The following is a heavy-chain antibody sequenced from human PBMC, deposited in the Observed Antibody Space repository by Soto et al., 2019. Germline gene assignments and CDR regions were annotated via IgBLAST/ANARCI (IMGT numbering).Heavy chain of an antibody. Sequence: TSETLSLTCTVSGGSISSGGYYWSWIRQHPGKGLEWIGYIYYSGSTYYNPSLKSRVTISVDTSKNQFSLKLSSVTAADTAVYYCARVSAGIAAAGLFDYWGQGTLVTVSS. D-gene: IGHD6-13*01. V-gene: IGHV4-31*03. CDR3: ARVSAGIAAAGLFDY. CDR1: GGSISSGGYY. CDR2: IYYSGST. J-gene: IGHJ4*02.